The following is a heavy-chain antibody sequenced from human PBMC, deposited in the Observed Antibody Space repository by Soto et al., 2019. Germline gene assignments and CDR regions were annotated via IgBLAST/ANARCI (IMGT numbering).Heavy chain of an antibody. J-gene: IGHJ4*02. D-gene: IGHD3-22*01. CDR3: ARSPSPSYYYVSSGYYLRDPFDY. V-gene: IGHV1-69*06. CDR1: GGTFSSYA. CDR2: IIPIFGTA. Sequence: QVQLVQSGAEVKKPGSSVKVSCKASGGTFSSYAISWVRQAPGQGLEWMGEIIPIFGTANYAQKFQGRVTITADKSTSTAYVELSSLRSEDTAVYYCARSPSPSYYYVSSGYYLRDPFDYWGQGTLVTVSS.